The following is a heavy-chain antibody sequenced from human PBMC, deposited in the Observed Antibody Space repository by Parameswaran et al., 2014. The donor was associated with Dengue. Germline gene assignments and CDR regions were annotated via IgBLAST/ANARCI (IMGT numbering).Heavy chain of an antibody. CDR2: INPSGGST. V-gene: IGHV1-46*01. CDR3: ARDPRASNYFYHGLDV. J-gene: IGHJ6*01. Sequence: WVRQAPGQGLEWMGIINPSGGSTTYAEKFQGRVTMTTDTSTSTIYMDLSRLRSEDTAVYYCARDPRASNYFYHGLDVW.